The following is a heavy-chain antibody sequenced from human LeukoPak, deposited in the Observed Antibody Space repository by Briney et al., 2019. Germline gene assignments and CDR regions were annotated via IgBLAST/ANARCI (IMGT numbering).Heavy chain of an antibody. CDR1: GFTFSSYA. D-gene: IGHD2-8*01. CDR2: ISYDGSNK. V-gene: IGHV3-30*07. J-gene: IGHJ4*02. CDR3: ARTYCTNGVCYEFDY. Sequence: GGSLRLSCAASGFTFSSYAMHWVRQAPGKGLEWVAVISYDGSNKYYADSVKGRFTISRDNSKNTLYLQMNSLRAEDTAVYYCARTYCTNGVCYEFDYWGQGTLVTVSS.